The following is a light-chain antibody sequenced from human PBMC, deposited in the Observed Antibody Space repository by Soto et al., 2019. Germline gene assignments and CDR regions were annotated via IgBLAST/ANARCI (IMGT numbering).Light chain of an antibody. Sequence: DIQMTQSPSTLSASVGDRVTITCRASQTISTLLAWYQQRPGKAPNLLLYKASSLESGVPSQFSGSGSGTAFTLTISSLQPDDFATYFCQQYSTYPWTFGQGTKVEVK. CDR3: QQYSTYPWT. CDR1: QTISTL. CDR2: KAS. J-gene: IGKJ1*01. V-gene: IGKV1-5*03.